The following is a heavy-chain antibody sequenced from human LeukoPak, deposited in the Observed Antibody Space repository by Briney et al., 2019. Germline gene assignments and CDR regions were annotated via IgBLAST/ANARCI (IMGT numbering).Heavy chain of an antibody. CDR1: GGSFSGYY. J-gene: IGHJ4*02. CDR3: ARVRGVRGVSTPWANYFDY. Sequence: SETLSLTCAVYGGSFSGYYWSWIRPPPGKGLEWIGEINHSGSTNYNPSLKSRVTISVDTSKNQFSLKLSSVTAADTAVYYCARVRGVRGVSTPWANYFDYWGQGTLVTVSS. V-gene: IGHV4-34*01. D-gene: IGHD3-10*01. CDR2: INHSGST.